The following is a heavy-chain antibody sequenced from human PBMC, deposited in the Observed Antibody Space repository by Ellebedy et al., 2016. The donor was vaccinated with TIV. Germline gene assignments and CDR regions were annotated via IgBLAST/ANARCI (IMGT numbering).Heavy chain of an antibody. CDR3: AREPTTADLGY. CDR2: IIPILGIA. V-gene: IGHV1-69*04. CDR1: GGTFSSYA. J-gene: IGHJ4*02. Sequence: SVKVSCXASGGTFSSYAISWVRQAPGQGLEWMGRIIPILGIANYAQKFQGRVTITADKSTSTAYMELSSLRSEDTAVYYCAREPTTADLGYWGQGTLVTVSS. D-gene: IGHD4-17*01.